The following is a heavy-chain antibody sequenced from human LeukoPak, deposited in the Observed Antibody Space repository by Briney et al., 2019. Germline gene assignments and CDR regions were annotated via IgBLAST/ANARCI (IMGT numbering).Heavy chain of an antibody. D-gene: IGHD2-15*01. Sequence: SQTLSLTCAVSGGSISSGGYSWSWIRQPPGKGLEWIGYIYHSGSTYYNPSLKSRVTISVDTSKNQFSLKLSSVTAADTAVYYCASAHPITVGYYFDYWGQGTLVTVSS. CDR1: GGSISSGGYS. CDR2: IYHSGST. V-gene: IGHV4-30-2*01. J-gene: IGHJ4*02. CDR3: ASAHPITVGYYFDY.